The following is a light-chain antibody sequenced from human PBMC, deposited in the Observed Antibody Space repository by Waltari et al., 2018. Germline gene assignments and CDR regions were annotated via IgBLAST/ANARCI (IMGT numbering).Light chain of an antibody. CDR1: GSDVGGYNY. CDR3: SSYTSSGTYV. J-gene: IGLJ1*01. V-gene: IGLV2-14*01. Sequence: QSALTQPASVSGSPGQSITISCTGTGSDVGGYNYVSWYQHHPGKAPQLMIYEVSNRPSGVSTRFSGSKSGNTASLTISGLQAEDEADSYCSSYTSSGTYVFGTGTKVTVL. CDR2: EVS.